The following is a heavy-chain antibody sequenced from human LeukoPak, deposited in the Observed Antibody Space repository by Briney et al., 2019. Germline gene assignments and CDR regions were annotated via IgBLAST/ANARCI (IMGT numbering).Heavy chain of an antibody. Sequence: SQTLSLTCTVSGGSISSGSYYWSWIRQPAGKGLEWIGRIYTSGSTNYNPSLKSRVTISVDTSKNQFSLKLSSVTAADTAVYYCARGDLKNYYYMDVWGKGTTVTVSS. CDR2: IYTSGST. CDR1: GGSISSGSYY. J-gene: IGHJ6*03. CDR3: ARGDLKNYYYMDV. V-gene: IGHV4-61*02.